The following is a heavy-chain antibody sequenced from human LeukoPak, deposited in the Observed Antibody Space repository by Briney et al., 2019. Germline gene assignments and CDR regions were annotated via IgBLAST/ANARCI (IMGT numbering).Heavy chain of an antibody. CDR3: ARVSSSSWYPGVDY. V-gene: IGHV3-48*03. CDR1: GFTFSSYE. Sequence: GGSLRLSCAASGFTFSSYEMNWVRQAPAKGLEGVSYISSSGSTIYYEDFVKGRSTITRDNAKNSLYLQMNSLRAEDTAVYYCARVSSSSWYPGVDYWGQGTLVTVSS. D-gene: IGHD6-13*01. J-gene: IGHJ4*02. CDR2: ISSSGSTI.